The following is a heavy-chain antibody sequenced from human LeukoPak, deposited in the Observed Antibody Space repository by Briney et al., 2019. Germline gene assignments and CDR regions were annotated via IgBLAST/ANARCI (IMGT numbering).Heavy chain of an antibody. CDR3: VRDPTNTSGRYAYFDY. CDR2: ISCYNGDT. J-gene: IGHJ4*02. CDR1: GYTFTSYD. D-gene: IGHD6-19*01. Sequence: GASVKVSCKASGYTFTSYDINWVRQATGQGLEWMGWISCYNGDTNYAQKLQGRVTMSTDTSTSTAYMELTGLRSDDTAVYYCVRDPTNTSGRYAYFDYWGQGTLVTVSS. V-gene: IGHV1-18*01.